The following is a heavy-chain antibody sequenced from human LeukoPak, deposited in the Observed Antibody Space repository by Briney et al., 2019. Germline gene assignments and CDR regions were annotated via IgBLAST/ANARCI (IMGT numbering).Heavy chain of an antibody. CDR1: GGTFSSYT. V-gene: IGHV1-69*04. Sequence: ASVKVSCKASGGTFSSYTISWVRQAPGQGLEWMGRIIPILGIANYAQKFQGRVTITADKSTSTAYMELSSLRSDDTAVYYCARDRDYDSSFDYWGQGTLVTVSS. J-gene: IGHJ4*02. D-gene: IGHD3-22*01. CDR3: ARDRDYDSSFDY. CDR2: IIPILGIA.